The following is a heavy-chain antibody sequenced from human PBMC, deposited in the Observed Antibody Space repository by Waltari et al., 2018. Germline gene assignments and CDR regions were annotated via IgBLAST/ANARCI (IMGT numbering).Heavy chain of an antibody. D-gene: IGHD3-3*01. V-gene: IGHV4-34*01. CDR3: TRGGNYDFWSHRPFVDP. J-gene: IGHJ5*02. CDR2: IRHPGST. Sequence: QVQLQQWGAGLLGPSETLSLTCAVYGASFSDYYWGWVRQPTGKGLEWIGQIRHPGSTNYNPSLKSRVTISIDTPRSQFSLRLSSVTAADTALYFCTRGGNYDFWSHRPFVDPWGQGTLVTVSS. CDR1: GASFSDYY.